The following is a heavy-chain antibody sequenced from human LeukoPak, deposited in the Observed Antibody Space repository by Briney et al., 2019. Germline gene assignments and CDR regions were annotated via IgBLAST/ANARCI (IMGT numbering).Heavy chain of an antibody. CDR3: ARDRGYPEC. Sequence: GGSLRLSCEASGFTFSKHDLTWVRQAPGKGLEWVAGFSGSGTSIHYADSVKGRFTISRDNAKNSLYLQMNSLRAEDTAVYYCARDRGYPECWGQGTLVTVSS. J-gene: IGHJ4*02. CDR1: GFTFSKHD. V-gene: IGHV3-21*01. D-gene: IGHD1-14*01. CDR2: FSGSGTSI.